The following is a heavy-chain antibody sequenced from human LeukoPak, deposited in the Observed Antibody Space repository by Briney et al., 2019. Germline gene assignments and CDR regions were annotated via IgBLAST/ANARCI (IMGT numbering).Heavy chain of an antibody. V-gene: IGHV3-53*01. Sequence: GGSLRLSCAASGFTVSSNYMSWVRQAPGKGLEWVSVIYSGGSTYYADSVKGRFTISRDNSKNTLYLQMNSLRAEDTAVYYCAKPPAVPAAIYYYYGMDVWGQGTTVTVSS. CDR3: AKPPAVPAAIYYYYGMDV. CDR2: IYSGGST. CDR1: GFTVSSNY. D-gene: IGHD2-2*01. J-gene: IGHJ6*02.